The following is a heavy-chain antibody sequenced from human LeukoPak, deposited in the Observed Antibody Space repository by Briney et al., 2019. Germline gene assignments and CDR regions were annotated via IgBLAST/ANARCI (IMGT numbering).Heavy chain of an antibody. D-gene: IGHD1-1*01. Sequence: GGSLRLSCAASGFTFSSYSMNWVRQAPGKGLEWVAVISYDGSNKYYADSVKGRFTISRDNAKNSLYLQMNSLRAEDTALYYCAKDTNWRGHYFDYWGQGTLVTVSS. CDR2: ISYDGSNK. J-gene: IGHJ4*02. V-gene: IGHV3-30*18. CDR3: AKDTNWRGHYFDY. CDR1: GFTFSSYS.